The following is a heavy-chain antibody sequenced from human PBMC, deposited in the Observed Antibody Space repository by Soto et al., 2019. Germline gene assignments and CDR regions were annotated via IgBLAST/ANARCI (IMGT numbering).Heavy chain of an antibody. V-gene: IGHV4-39*01. CDR1: GGSISSSSYY. D-gene: IGHD3-10*01. Sequence: SETLSLTCIVSGGSISSSSYYWGWIRQPPGKGLEWIGSTYYSGDTYYNPSLKSRVSISVDTSKNRVSLKVNSVTAADTAVYYCARAQSKFYDSGSYYNGLFEYWGQGTLVTVS. CDR3: ARAQSKFYDSGSYYNGLFEY. CDR2: TYYSGDT. J-gene: IGHJ4*02.